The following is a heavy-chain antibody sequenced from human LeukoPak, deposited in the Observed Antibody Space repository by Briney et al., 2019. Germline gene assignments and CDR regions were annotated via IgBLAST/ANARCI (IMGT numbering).Heavy chain of an antibody. CDR2: IYYSGST. CDR3: ARLAYIVVVPAAIRVGYALDI. D-gene: IGHD2-2*01. CDR1: GGSISSSSYY. J-gene: IGHJ3*02. Sequence: SETLSLTCTVSGGSISSSSYYWGWIRQPPGKGLEWIGSIYYSGSTYYNPSLKSRVTISVDTSKNQFSLKLSSVTAADTAVYYCARLAYIVVVPAAIRVGYALDIWGQGTMVTVSS. V-gene: IGHV4-39*01.